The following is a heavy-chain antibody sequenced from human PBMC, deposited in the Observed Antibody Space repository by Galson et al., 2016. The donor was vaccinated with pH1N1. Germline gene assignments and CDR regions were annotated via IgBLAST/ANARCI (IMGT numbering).Heavy chain of an antibody. Sequence: VKVSCKASGFTFSNYGFSWMRQAPGQGLEWMAWISAFNGDTKYAHKVQDRLTVTTDSSTNTAYMELRSLRSDDTALYFCARQSIAARPVFFDFWGRGTQVTVSS. CDR1: GFTFSNYG. J-gene: IGHJ4*01. CDR3: ARQSIAARPVFFDF. CDR2: ISAFNGDT. V-gene: IGHV1-18*01. D-gene: IGHD6-6*01.